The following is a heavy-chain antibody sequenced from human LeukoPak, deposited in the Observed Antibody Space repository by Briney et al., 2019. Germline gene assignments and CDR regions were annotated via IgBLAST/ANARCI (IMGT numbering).Heavy chain of an antibody. CDR1: GFTFSDYS. CDR2: IGIDSGNT. V-gene: IGHV3-48*01. J-gene: IGHJ4*02. CDR3: ARDYKYAFDN. D-gene: IGHD5-24*01. Sequence: GGSLRLSCAASGFTFSDYSMNWVRQAPGKGLEWISYIGIDSGNTNYADSVKGRLTISGDEAKNSLYLQMNSLRVEDTAVYYCARDYKYAFDNWGQGTLVTASS.